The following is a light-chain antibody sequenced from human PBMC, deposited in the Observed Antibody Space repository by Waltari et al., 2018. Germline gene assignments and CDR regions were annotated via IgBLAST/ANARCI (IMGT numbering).Light chain of an antibody. V-gene: IGLV1-44*01. CDR2: RND. J-gene: IGLJ2*01. CDR1: YSNVGANV. Sequence: LTQAPSASGTPGQRVTISCSGSYSNVGANVVNWYQHLPGTAPKLLIYRNDRRPSGVPDRFSASKSGTSASLAISGLRPEDEADYYCASWDDSLNGRWVFGGGTKLTVL. CDR3: ASWDDSLNGRWV.